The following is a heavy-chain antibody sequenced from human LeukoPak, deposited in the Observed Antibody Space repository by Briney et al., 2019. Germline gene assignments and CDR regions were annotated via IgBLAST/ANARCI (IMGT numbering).Heavy chain of an antibody. Sequence: SETLSLTCTVSGGSISSYCWSWIRQPAGKGLEWIGRIYTSGSTNYNPSLKSRVTMSIDTSKNQFSLKLSSVTAADTAVYYCARDRNYDFWSGYYSFGYWGQGTLVTVSS. CDR1: GGSISSYC. V-gene: IGHV4-4*07. D-gene: IGHD3-3*01. CDR3: ARDRNYDFWSGYYSFGY. CDR2: IYTSGST. J-gene: IGHJ4*02.